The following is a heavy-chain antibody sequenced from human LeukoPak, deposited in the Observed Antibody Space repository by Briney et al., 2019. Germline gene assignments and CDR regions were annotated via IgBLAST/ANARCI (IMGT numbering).Heavy chain of an antibody. CDR2: ISLTGRT. CDR3: AREGGPYRPLDY. CDR1: GGSITSTNW. Sequence: KPSGTLSLTCGVSGGSITSTNWWSWVRQPPGQGLEWIGEISLTGRTNYNPSLIGRVIMSLDESRNQLSLTLTSVTAADTAMYYCAREGGPYRPLDYSGQGTLVTVSS. J-gene: IGHJ4*02. V-gene: IGHV4-4*02.